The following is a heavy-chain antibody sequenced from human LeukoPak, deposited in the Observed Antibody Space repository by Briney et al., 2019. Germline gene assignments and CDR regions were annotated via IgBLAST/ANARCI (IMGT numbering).Heavy chain of an antibody. CDR1: GGSISSYY. V-gene: IGHV4-4*07. D-gene: IGHD6-19*01. CDR3: ARDFSEGWLVRHYYYYYYMDV. CDR2: IYTSGST. J-gene: IGHJ6*03. Sequence: SETLSLTCTVSGGSISSYYWSWIRQPAGKGLEWIGRIYTSGSTNYNPSLKSRVTMSVDTSKNQFSLKLSSVTAADTAVCYCARDFSEGWLVRHYYYYYYMDVWGKGTTVTVSS.